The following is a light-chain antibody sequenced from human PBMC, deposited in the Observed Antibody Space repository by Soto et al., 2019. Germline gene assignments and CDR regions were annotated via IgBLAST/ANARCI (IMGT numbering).Light chain of an antibody. CDR3: QQYISFSLT. V-gene: IGKV1-5*03. Sequence: IQMTQSPSTLSASVGDRVTMTFLASQGIGDLLAWYQQKPGKAPKLLIQRASRLETGVPSRFSGGGSGTEFTLTISSLQPDDFATYFCQQYISFSLTFGQGTKVDIK. J-gene: IGKJ1*01. CDR1: QGIGDL. CDR2: RAS.